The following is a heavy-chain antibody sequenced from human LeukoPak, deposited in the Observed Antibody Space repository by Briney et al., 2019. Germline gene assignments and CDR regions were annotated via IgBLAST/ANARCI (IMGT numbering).Heavy chain of an antibody. CDR1: GGTFSSYA. CDR3: ARDRGHDYSDSSEGPAFDI. CDR2: INPNSGGT. V-gene: IGHV1-2*02. D-gene: IGHD3-22*01. Sequence: GSSVKVSCKASGGTFSSYAISWVRQAPGQGLEWMGWINPNSGGTNYAQKFQGRVTMTRDTSISTAYMELSRLRSDDTAVYYCARDRGHDYSDSSEGPAFDIWGQGTMVTVSS. J-gene: IGHJ3*02.